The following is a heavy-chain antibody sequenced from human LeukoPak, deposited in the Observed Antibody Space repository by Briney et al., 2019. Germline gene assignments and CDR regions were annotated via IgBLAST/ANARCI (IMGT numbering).Heavy chain of an antibody. V-gene: IGHV3-7*01. CDR2: IKQDGSEK. CDR3: ATFDYLADYFQH. D-gene: IGHD3-9*01. J-gene: IGHJ1*01. Sequence: GGSLRLSCAASGLTFSSYWMTWVRQAPGKGLEWVANIKQDGSEKYFVDSVKGRFAISRDNAKKSLYLQMNSLRVEDTAVYYCATFDYLADYFQHWGHGTLVIVSS. CDR1: GLTFSSYW.